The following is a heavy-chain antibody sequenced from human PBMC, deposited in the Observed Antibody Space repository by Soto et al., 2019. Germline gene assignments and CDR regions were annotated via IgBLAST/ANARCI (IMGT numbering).Heavy chain of an antibody. CDR3: ARVLPPFDP. Sequence: SETLSLTCTVSGGSINSYYWSWIRQPPGKGLEWIAYIYYSGTTNYNPSLKTRVTISIDTSKNQFSLKLSSVTAADTAVYYCARVLPPFDPWGQGTLVTVSS. CDR2: IYYSGTT. V-gene: IGHV4-59*01. J-gene: IGHJ5*02. CDR1: GGSINSYY.